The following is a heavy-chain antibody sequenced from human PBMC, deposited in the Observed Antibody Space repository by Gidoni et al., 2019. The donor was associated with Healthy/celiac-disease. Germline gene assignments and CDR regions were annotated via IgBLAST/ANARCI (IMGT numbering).Heavy chain of an antibody. V-gene: IGHV4-34*01. CDR3: ARGPLGWGRPYGSGSYKNWFDP. D-gene: IGHD3-10*01. CDR2: INHSGST. CDR1: GGSFSGYY. Sequence: QVQLQQWGAGLLKPSETLSLTCAVYGGSFSGYYWSWIRQPPGKGLEWIGEINHSGSTNYNPSLKSRVTISVDTSKNQFSLKLSSVTAADTAVYYCARGPLGWGRPYGSGSYKNWFDPWGQGTLVTVSS. J-gene: IGHJ5*02.